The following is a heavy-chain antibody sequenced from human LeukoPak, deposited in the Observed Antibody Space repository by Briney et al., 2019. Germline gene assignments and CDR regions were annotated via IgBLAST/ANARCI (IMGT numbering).Heavy chain of an antibody. Sequence: RQAPGEGLEWMGVILPIFGTANYAQKFQGRVTITADESTSTAYMELSSLRSEDTAVYYCAVDPEGLWGQGTLVTVSS. J-gene: IGHJ4*02. CDR3: AVDPEGL. D-gene: IGHD3-16*01. CDR2: ILPIFGTA. V-gene: IGHV1-69*01.